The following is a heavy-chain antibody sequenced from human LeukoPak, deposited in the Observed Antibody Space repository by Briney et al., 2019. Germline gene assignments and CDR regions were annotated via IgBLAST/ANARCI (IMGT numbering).Heavy chain of an antibody. V-gene: IGHV3-48*02. CDR3: ARNPDRAYFDY. J-gene: IGHJ4*02. D-gene: IGHD1-14*01. Sequence: GGSLRLSCAASGFTFSNYGMNWVRQAPGKGLEWVAHISRTSSDIYYADSVVGRFTISRDSATNSLHLQLHSLRDEDTAVYYCARNPDRAYFDYWGQGTLVTVSS. CDR2: ISRTSSDI. CDR1: GFTFSNYG.